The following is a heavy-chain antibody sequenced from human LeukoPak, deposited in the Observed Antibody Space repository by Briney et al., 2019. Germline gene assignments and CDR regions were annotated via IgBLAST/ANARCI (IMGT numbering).Heavy chain of an antibody. Sequence: SETLSLTCTVSGGSISSGDYYWSWIRQPPGKGLEWIGYIHYSGSTYYNPSLKSRVTISVDTSKNQFSLKLSSVTAADTAVYYCARVTLGPMDHYYGMDVWGQGTTVTVSS. CDR1: GGSISSGDYY. V-gene: IGHV4-30-4*01. CDR2: IHYSGST. CDR3: ARVTLGPMDHYYGMDV. D-gene: IGHD3-10*01. J-gene: IGHJ6*02.